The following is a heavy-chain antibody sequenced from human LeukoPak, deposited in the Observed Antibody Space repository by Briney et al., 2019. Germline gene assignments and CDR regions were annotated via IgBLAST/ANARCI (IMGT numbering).Heavy chain of an antibody. CDR1: GYTFNTYG. D-gene: IGHD1-7*01. Sequence: ASVKVSCKASGYTFNTYGISWVRQAPGQGLEWMGWISAYTGNTNYGQKFQDRVTMTIDTSTSTIYMELRSLRSDDTAVYYCARRDGWELSPSDYWGQGTLVTVSS. V-gene: IGHV1-18*01. CDR3: ARRDGWELSPSDY. J-gene: IGHJ4*02. CDR2: ISAYTGNT.